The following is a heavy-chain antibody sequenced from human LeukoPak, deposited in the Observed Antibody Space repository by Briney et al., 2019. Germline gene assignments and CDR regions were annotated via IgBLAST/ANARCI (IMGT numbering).Heavy chain of an antibody. CDR3: ALGMDYYYYMDV. Sequence: GGSLRLSCAASGFTFSSYAMSWVRQAPGKGLEWVSAISGSGGSTYYADSVKGRFTISRDNSKNTLYLQMNSLRAEDTAVYYCALGMDYYYYMDVWGKGTTVTASS. CDR1: GFTFSSYA. V-gene: IGHV3-23*01. J-gene: IGHJ6*03. D-gene: IGHD1-26*01. CDR2: ISGSGGST.